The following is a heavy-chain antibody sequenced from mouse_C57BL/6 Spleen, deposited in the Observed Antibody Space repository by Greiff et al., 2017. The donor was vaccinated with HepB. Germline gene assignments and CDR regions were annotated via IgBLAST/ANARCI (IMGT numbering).Heavy chain of an antibody. V-gene: IGHV1-64*01. D-gene: IGHD1-1*01. Sequence: QVQLQQPGAEPVKPGASVKLSCKASGYTFTSYWMHWVKQRPGQGLEWIGMIHPNSGSTNYNEKFKSKATLTVDKSSSTAYMQLSSLTSEDSAVYYCARSSSYAMDYWGQGTSVTVSS. J-gene: IGHJ4*01. CDR2: IHPNSGST. CDR1: GYTFTSYW. CDR3: ARSSSYAMDY.